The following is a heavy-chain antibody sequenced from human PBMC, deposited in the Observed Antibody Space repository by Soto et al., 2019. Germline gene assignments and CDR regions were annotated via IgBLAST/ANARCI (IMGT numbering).Heavy chain of an antibody. D-gene: IGHD5-12*01. CDR3: ARDRATRRYGMDV. CDR1: GGTFSSYA. V-gene: IGHV1-69*13. J-gene: IGHJ6*02. CDR2: IIPIFGTA. Sequence: GASVKVSCKASGGTFSSYAISWVRQAPGQGLEWMGGIIPIFGTANYAQKFQGRVTITADESTSTAYMELSSLRAEDTAVYYCARDRATRRYGMDVWGQGTTVTVSS.